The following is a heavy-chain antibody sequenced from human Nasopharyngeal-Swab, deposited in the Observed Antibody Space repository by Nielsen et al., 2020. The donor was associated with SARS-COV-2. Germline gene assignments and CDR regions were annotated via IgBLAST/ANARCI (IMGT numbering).Heavy chain of an antibody. CDR3: ARDYGGNSGWFDP. CDR1: RYTFSSYD. J-gene: IGHJ5*02. D-gene: IGHD4-23*01. CDR2: VNPNSGDT. Sequence: ASVKVSCQASRYTFSSYDIHWVRQATGQGLEWMGWVNPNSGDTGYAPNFQGRVTITRDTSIRTVYMELSSLRSEDTAVYYCARDYGGNSGWFDPWGQGTLVTVSS. V-gene: IGHV1-8*03.